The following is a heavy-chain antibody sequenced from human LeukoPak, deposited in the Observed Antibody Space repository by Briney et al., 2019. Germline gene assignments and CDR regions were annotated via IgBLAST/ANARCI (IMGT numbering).Heavy chain of an antibody. CDR1: GFTFDDYA. V-gene: IGHV3-9*01. CDR3: AKDYCGSTTCYYNY. J-gene: IGHJ4*02. CDR2: ISWNSGNI. D-gene: IGHD2-2*01. Sequence: GRSLRLSCAASGFTFDDYAMHWVRQAPGKGLEWVSGISWNSGNIGYADSVKGRFTISRDNAKNSLFLQMNSLRAEDTALYYCAKDYCGSTTCYYNYWGQGTLVTVSS.